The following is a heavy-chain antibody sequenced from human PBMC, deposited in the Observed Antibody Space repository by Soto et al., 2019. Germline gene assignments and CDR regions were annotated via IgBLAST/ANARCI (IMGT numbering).Heavy chain of an antibody. V-gene: IGHV3-33*01. J-gene: IGHJ4*02. D-gene: IGHD3-3*01. CDR3: ARAWRGYLDY. Sequence: GGSLRLSCAASGVPFSSYGMHWVRQAPGKGLEWVAVIWYDGSNKYYADSVKGRFTVSRDNSKNTLYLQMNSLRAEDTAVYYCARAWRGYLDYWGQGTLVTVSS. CDR1: GVPFSSYG. CDR2: IWYDGSNK.